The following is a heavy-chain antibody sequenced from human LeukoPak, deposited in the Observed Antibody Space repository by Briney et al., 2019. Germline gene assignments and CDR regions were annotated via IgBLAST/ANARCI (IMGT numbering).Heavy chain of an antibody. CDR2: INHSGST. Sequence: SETLSLTCAVYGGSFSGYYWSWSREPPGKGLEWIEEINHSGSTNYNPSLKSRVTISVDTSKNQFSLKLSSVTAADTAVYYCARGRKRYCSGGSCPALDYWGQGTLVTVSS. D-gene: IGHD2-15*01. CDR1: GGSFSGYY. J-gene: IGHJ4*02. V-gene: IGHV4-34*01. CDR3: ARGRKRYCSGGSCPALDY.